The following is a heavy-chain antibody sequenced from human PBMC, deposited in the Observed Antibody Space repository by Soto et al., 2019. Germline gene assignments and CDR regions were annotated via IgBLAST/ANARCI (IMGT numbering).Heavy chain of an antibody. J-gene: IGHJ4*02. Sequence: GGSLRLSCAASGFTFSSYAMSWVRQAPGKGLEWVSRVSSNGSSTSYADSVKGRFTISRDNAKNTLYLQMNSLRADDTAVYYCASGLITAAGTRNYWGPGTLVTVSS. CDR3: ASGLITAAGTRNY. CDR2: VSSNGSST. V-gene: IGHV3-74*01. D-gene: IGHD6-13*01. CDR1: GFTFSSYA.